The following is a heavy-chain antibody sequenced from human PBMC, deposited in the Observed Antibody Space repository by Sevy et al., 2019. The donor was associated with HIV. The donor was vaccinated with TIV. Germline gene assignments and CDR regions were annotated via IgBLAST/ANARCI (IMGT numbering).Heavy chain of an antibody. J-gene: IGHJ4*02. Sequence: SETLSLTCTVSGASISSSGYYWGWIRQPPGKGLEWIASINYSGSTFYHPSLKSRVTISSDTSKNQFSLKLNSVTAADTAIYYCAGPTLTYSSGWSYYDSWGQGTVVTVSS. CDR1: GASISSSGYY. V-gene: IGHV4-39*01. CDR3: AGPTLTYSSGWSYYDS. D-gene: IGHD6-19*01. CDR2: INYSGST.